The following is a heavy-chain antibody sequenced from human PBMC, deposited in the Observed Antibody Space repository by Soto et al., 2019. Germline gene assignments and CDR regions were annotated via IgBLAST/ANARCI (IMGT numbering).Heavy chain of an antibody. J-gene: IGHJ5*02. CDR3: VGDKGWFEP. D-gene: IGHD3-16*01. V-gene: IGHV3-33*01. Sequence: QVHLVESGGGVVQPGRSLGLSCAASGLNFRHYGVHWVRQAPGKGLEWVALIWYDGSDKYYADSVKGRFTISRDNSKSTVYLHMSSLRVDDTAVYYCVGDKGWFEPWGQGTLVTVSS. CDR2: IWYDGSDK. CDR1: GLNFRHYG.